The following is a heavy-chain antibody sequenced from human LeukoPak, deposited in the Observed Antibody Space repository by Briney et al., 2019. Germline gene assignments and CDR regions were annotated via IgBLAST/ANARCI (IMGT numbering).Heavy chain of an antibody. CDR2: IYTSGST. V-gene: IGHV4-61*02. CDR3: ARAPRLPGSSSWTQGSYYFDY. Sequence: SETLSLTCNVSGASISSGSYYWSWIRQPAGKGLEWIGRIYTSGSTNYNPSLKSRVTISVDTSKNQFSLKLSSVTAADTAVYYCARAPRLPGSSSWTQGSYYFDYWGQGTLVTVSS. D-gene: IGHD6-13*01. J-gene: IGHJ4*02. CDR1: GASISSGSYY.